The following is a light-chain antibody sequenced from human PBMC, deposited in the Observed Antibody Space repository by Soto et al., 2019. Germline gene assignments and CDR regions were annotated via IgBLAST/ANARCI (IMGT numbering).Light chain of an antibody. V-gene: IGKV1-6*01. CDR2: AAS. Sequence: AIQMTQSPSSLSASVGDRVTITCRASQGIRNDLDWFQQKPGKAPKLLLYAASNLQSGVPARFSGSGSGTDFTLTISSLQPEDFATYYCLQKDFYPFTFGPGTKVHIK. CDR1: QGIRND. CDR3: LQKDFYPFT. J-gene: IGKJ3*01.